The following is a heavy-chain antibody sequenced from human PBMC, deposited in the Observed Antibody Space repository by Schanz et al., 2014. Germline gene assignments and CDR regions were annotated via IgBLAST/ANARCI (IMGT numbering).Heavy chain of an antibody. CDR3: ARAPPLVRGIAGWFGP. CDR2: IGGDASRT. CDR1: GFNFITFA. J-gene: IGHJ5*02. D-gene: IGHD3-10*01. V-gene: IGHV3-23*04. Sequence: EVHLVESGGGLVQPGGSLRLSCAASGFNFITFAMSRVRQAPGKGPEWVSAIGGDASRTYYADSVKGRFTISRDNSKSPLYLQMKGLRADDTAVYYGARAPPLVRGIAGWFGPWGQGSLVTVSS.